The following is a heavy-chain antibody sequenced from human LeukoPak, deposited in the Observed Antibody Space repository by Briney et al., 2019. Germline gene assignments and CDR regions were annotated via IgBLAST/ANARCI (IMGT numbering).Heavy chain of an antibody. CDR3: AKDRTALAAAAYYFDY. V-gene: IGHV3-7*01. CDR2: INQDGSVK. CDR1: GFTFSNFW. Sequence: GGSLRLSCAASGFTFSNFWMSWVRQAPGQGLEWVANINQDGSVKNSVDSVKGRFTISRDNSKNTLYLQMNSLRAEDTAVYYCAKDRTALAAAAYYFDYWGQGTLVTVSS. J-gene: IGHJ4*02. D-gene: IGHD6-13*01.